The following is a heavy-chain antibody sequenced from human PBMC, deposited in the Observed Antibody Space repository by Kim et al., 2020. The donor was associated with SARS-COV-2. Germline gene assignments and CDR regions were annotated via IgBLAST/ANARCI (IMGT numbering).Heavy chain of an antibody. CDR3: ARHGVQLVATGWFDP. V-gene: IGHV5-10-1*01. J-gene: IGHJ5*02. Sequence: PSFQGHVTISADKSISTAYLQWSSLKASDTAMYYCARHGVQLVATGWFDPWGQGTLVTVSS. D-gene: IGHD6-6*01.